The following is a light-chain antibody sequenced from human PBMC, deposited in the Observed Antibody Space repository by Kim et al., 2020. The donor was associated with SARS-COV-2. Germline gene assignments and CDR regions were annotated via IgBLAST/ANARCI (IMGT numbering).Light chain of an antibody. CDR2: EVS. V-gene: IGLV2-23*02. CDR3: WSCAGSYVV. CDR1: SADIGTYNL. J-gene: IGLJ2*01. Sequence: PGQSIPISCTGTSADIGTYNLVSWYQHHPGKAPKLMIYEVSKRPSGVSNRFSGSKSGNTASLTISGLQAEDEGDYYCWSCAGSYVVFGGGTQLTVL.